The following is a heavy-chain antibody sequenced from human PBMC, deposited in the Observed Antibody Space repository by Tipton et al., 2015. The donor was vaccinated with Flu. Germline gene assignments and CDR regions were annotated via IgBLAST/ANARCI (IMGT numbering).Heavy chain of an antibody. CDR2: IHQSGST. CDR1: GYSIRSGYY. J-gene: IGHJ6*02. Sequence: TLSLTCAVSGYSIRSGYYWDWIRQPPGKGLEWIGSIHQSGSTYYKPSLKSRVTISLDTSKNHFSLRLTSVTAADTALYFCARAESSLWAGHYYGLDVWGQGTTVTVSS. CDR3: ARAESSLWAGHYYGLDV. V-gene: IGHV4-38-2*01. D-gene: IGHD6-19*01.